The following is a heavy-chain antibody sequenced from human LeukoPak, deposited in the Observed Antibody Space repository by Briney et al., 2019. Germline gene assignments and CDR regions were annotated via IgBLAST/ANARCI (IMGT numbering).Heavy chain of an antibody. CDR3: ARGRRDGYNLEYFDN. J-gene: IGHJ4*02. D-gene: IGHD5-24*01. Sequence: TSETLSLTCTVSGGSISSYYWSWIRQPPGKGLEWIGYIYYSGSTNYNPSLKSRVTISVDTSKNQFSLKLSSVTAADTAVYYCARGRRDGYNLEYFDNWGQGTLVTVSS. CDR1: GGSISSYY. V-gene: IGHV4-59*08. CDR2: IYYSGST.